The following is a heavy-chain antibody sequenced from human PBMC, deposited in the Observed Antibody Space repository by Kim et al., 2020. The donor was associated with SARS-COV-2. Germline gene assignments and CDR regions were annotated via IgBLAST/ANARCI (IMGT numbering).Heavy chain of an antibody. J-gene: IGHJ6*02. V-gene: IGHV3-30*18. CDR1: GFTFSSYG. CDR3: AKDRPVALFKYSSGWPLYGMDV. CDR2: ISYDGSNK. D-gene: IGHD6-19*01. Sequence: GGSLRLSCAASGFTFSSYGMHWVRQAPGKGLEWVAVISYDGSNKYYADSVKGRFTISRDNSKNTLYLQMNSLRAEDTAVYYCAKDRPVALFKYSSGWPLYGMDVWGQGTTVTVSS.